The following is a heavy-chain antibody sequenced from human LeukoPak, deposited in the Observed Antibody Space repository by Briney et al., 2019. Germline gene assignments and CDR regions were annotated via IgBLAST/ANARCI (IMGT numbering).Heavy chain of an antibody. J-gene: IGHJ4*02. V-gene: IGHV4/OR15-8*01. CDR2: ISHSGRP. Sequence: SETLSLTCGVSGGFSINGKWTSWVSQPPGKGLEWIGEISHSGRPNYNPSLKGRRTISGNTSKNQFSLKLSSVTAADTAVYYCARDSIAGYSLSWWGQGTLVTVSS. CDR3: ARDSIAGYSLSW. D-gene: IGHD3-9*01. CDR1: GGFSINGKW.